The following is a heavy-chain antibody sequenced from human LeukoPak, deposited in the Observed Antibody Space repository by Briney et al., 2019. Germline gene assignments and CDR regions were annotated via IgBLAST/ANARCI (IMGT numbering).Heavy chain of an antibody. D-gene: IGHD5-24*01. V-gene: IGHV3-30*18. CDR3: AKDTWLTLLYYFDY. CDR1: GFTFTSYS. J-gene: IGHJ4*02. Sequence: GGSLRLSCAASGFTFTSYSMNWVRQAPGKGLEWVAVISYDGSNKYYADSVKGRFTISRDNSKNTLYLQMNSLRAEDTAVYYCAKDTWLTLLYYFDYWGQGTLVTVSS. CDR2: ISYDGSNK.